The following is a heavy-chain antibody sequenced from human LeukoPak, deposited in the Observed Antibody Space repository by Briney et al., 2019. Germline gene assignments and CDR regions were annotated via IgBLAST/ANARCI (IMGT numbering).Heavy chain of an antibody. Sequence: SETLSLTCTVSGGSISTYYWSWIRQSPGKGLEWIGSIYYSGSANYNPSLKSRVTISVDTSKNQFSLELSSVTAADTAVYYCAVNLTRHTFDIWGQGTMVTVSS. CDR1: GGSISTYY. V-gene: IGHV4-59*08. D-gene: IGHD1-1*01. J-gene: IGHJ3*02. CDR2: IYYSGSA. CDR3: AVNLTRHTFDI.